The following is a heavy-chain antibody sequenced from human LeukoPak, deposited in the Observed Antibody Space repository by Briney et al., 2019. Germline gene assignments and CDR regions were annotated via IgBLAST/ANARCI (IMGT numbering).Heavy chain of an antibody. CDR1: GGSFSSGGYY. Sequence: SQTLSLTCTVSGGSFSSGGYYWSWIRQHPVKGLEWIGYVYYSGSTYYNPSLRSRITILQDTSRNQFSLRLRSVTAADTAIYYCARPPGTGCVDYWGQGILVTVSS. CDR2: VYYSGST. D-gene: IGHD6-19*01. J-gene: IGHJ4*02. V-gene: IGHV4-31*03. CDR3: ARPPGTGCVDY.